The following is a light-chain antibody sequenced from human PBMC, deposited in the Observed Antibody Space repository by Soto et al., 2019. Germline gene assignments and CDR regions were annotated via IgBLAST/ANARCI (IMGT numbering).Light chain of an antibody. J-gene: IGKJ1*01. V-gene: IGKV1-5*01. CDR2: DAS. CDR1: QSITNW. CDR3: QQYNGYPWT. Sequence: DIQMTQSPSTLSASVGDRVTITCRASQSITNWLVWYQQKPGKAPKLLMYDASSLHSGVPSRFSGSGSGTEFTLTISSLQPDDFATYYCQQYNGYPWTFGLGTEVEIK.